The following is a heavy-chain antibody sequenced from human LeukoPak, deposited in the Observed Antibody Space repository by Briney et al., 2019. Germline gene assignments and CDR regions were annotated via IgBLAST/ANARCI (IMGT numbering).Heavy chain of an antibody. D-gene: IGHD6-13*01. J-gene: IGHJ4*02. CDR2: IHVKNGDT. CDR3: ALIPGGSWAFDF. V-gene: IGHV1-2*02. Sequence: ASVKVSCKASGYTFTGNNIHWVRQAPGQGLECLGWIHVKNGDTNYEQDFRGRVTMTMDTSTSTAYVELSGLRSDDTAVYYCALIPGGSWAFDFWGQGTLVSVSS. CDR1: GYTFTGNN.